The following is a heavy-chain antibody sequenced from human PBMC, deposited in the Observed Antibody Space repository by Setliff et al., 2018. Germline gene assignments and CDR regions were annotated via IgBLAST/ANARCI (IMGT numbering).Heavy chain of an antibody. CDR1: GGSFSGYY. D-gene: IGHD2-15*01. CDR3: ARGGGSVLPNYYYFNYMDV. CDR2: IFHGESI. J-gene: IGHJ6*03. Sequence: TSETLSLTCAVYGGSFSGYYWSWIRQPPGKGLEWIGNIFHGESISYNPSLKSRVTISVDTSKNQFSLQLTSVTAADTAIYYCARGGGSVLPNYYYFNYMDVWGKGTTVTVSS. V-gene: IGHV4-34*01.